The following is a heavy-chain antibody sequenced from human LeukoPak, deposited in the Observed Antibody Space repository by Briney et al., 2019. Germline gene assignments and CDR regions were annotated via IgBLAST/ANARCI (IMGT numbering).Heavy chain of an antibody. CDR2: IHASGST. D-gene: IGHD1-26*01. CDR1: GASISTYY. J-gene: IGHJ6*04. V-gene: IGHV4-4*07. CDR3: ARDIGSRI. Sequence: SETLSPTCTVSGASISTYYWSWFRQPAGKGLEWIGRIHASGSTYYNPSLKSRVSMSIDMSKNQFSLRLNSVTAADTAVFYCARDIGSRIWGKGTTVIVSS.